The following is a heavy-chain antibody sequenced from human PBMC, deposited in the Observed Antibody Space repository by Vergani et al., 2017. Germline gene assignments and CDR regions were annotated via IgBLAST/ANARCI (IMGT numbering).Heavy chain of an antibody. J-gene: IGHJ4*02. D-gene: IGHD3-16*01. V-gene: IGHV3-9*01. CDR3: VXDTGIQLWQHFES. CDR1: GFVFDEYA. Sequence: EVQLVTSGGCLVQPGGSLGLSCAASGFVFDEYALHWVRQSPGKGLEWVSGISWNRGKIAYADSVKGRFTISRDTAKKSLYLQMNNLRPEDTAFYYCVXDTGIQLWQHFESWGQGILVTVSS. CDR2: ISWNRGKI.